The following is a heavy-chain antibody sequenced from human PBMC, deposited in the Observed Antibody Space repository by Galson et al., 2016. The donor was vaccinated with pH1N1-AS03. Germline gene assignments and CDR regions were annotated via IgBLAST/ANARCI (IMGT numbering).Heavy chain of an antibody. V-gene: IGHV3-53*01. CDR3: ARLRVVVVPAALGGSDYFDS. CDR2: IYSGGIT. J-gene: IGHJ4*02. CDR1: GFTVSSNY. D-gene: IGHD2-2*01. Sequence: SLRLSCAASGFTVSSNYMSWVRQAPGKGLEWVSVIYSGGITYYADSVKGRFTISRDSSQNTLYLQMNSLKAEDTAVYYCARLRVVVVPAALGGSDYFDSWGQGTLVTISS.